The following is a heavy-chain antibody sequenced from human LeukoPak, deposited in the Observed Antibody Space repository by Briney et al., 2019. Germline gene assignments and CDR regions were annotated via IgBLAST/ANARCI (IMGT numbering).Heavy chain of an antibody. Sequence: GGSLRLSCAASGFDFSDYYMSWIRQAPGKGLEWISNIKTTGLTTYYADSVKGRFTISRDSAKNTLFLQINSLRAEDTAVYYCAREILAPGKTHDYWGQGTLVTVSS. CDR1: GFDFSDYY. CDR3: AREILAPGKTHDY. CDR2: IKTTGLTT. J-gene: IGHJ4*02. V-gene: IGHV3-11*04.